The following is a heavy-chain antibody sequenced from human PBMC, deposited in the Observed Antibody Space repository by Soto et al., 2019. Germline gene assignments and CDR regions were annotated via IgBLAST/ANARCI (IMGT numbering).Heavy chain of an antibody. V-gene: IGHV4-59*08. CDR2: IYYSGST. CDR1: GGSISSYY. CDR3: ARGGSSTVRLYYMDV. Sequence: SETLSLTCTVSGGSISSYYWSWIRQPPGKGLEWIGYIYYSGSTNYNPSLKSRVTISVDTSKNQFSLKLSSVTAADTAVYYCARGGSSTVRLYYMDVWGKGTTVTVSS. D-gene: IGHD4-17*01. J-gene: IGHJ6*03.